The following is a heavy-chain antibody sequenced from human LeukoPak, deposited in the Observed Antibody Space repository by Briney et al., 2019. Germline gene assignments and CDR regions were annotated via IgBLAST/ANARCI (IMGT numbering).Heavy chain of an antibody. CDR1: GYTFTSYY. CDR2: INPSGGST. D-gene: IGHD6-13*01. V-gene: IGHV1-46*01. CDR3: ARDRAPAAGTGWFDP. Sequence: ASVKVSCKASGYTFTSYYMHWVRQAPGQGLEWMGIINPSGGSTSYAQRFQGRVTMTRDTSTNTVYMELSSLRSEDTAIYYCARDRAPAAGTGWFDPWGQGTLVTVSS. J-gene: IGHJ5*02.